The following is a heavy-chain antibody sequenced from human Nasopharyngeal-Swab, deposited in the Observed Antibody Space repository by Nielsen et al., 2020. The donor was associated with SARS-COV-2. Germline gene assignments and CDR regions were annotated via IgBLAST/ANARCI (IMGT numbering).Heavy chain of an antibody. Sequence: SETLSLTCTVSGGSISSYFWGWIRQPPGRGLEWLGYVYYTGDTNYHPSLKSRVTMSLDKSKNQFSMKLSSVTAADTAVYYCARDSSAWPRAFVYWGQGPLVTVSS. J-gene: IGHJ4*02. V-gene: IGHV4-59*12. CDR3: ARDSSAWPRAFVY. D-gene: IGHD3-3*01. CDR1: GGSISSYF. CDR2: VYYTGDT.